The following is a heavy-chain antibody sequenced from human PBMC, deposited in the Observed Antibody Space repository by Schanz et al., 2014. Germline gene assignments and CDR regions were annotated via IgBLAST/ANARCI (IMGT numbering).Heavy chain of an antibody. CDR1: GFAFSSYG. CDR3: ARIGGSVFDY. J-gene: IGHJ4*02. D-gene: IGHD3-10*01. Sequence: EVQLLESGGGLVQPGGSLRLSCLASGFAFSSYGMNWLRQAPGKGLGWVSVIGVDGTTTYYADSVKGRFTISRDNSKNTLYLQMNSLRAEDTAVYYCARIGGSVFDYWAQGTLVTVSS. V-gene: IGHV3-23*01. CDR2: IGVDGTTT.